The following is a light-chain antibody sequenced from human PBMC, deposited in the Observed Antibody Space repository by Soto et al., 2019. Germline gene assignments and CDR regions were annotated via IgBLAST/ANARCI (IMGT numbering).Light chain of an antibody. CDR3: QQYGSSTGYT. J-gene: IGKJ2*01. V-gene: IGKV3-20*01. CDR2: GAS. CDR1: QSVSSSY. Sequence: PGERATLSCRASQSVSSSYLAWYQQKPVQAPRLLIYGASSSATGIPDRFSGSGSGTEFTLTSSRLEPEDFAVYYCQQYGSSTGYTFGQGTKLEIK.